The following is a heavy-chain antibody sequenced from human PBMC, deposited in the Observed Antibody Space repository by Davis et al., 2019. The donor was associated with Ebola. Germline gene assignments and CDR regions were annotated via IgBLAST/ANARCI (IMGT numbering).Heavy chain of an antibody. CDR2: ILPGDSDT. D-gene: IGHD1-26*01. CDR1: GYSFTSFW. Sequence: GESLKISCKGSGYSFTSFWIGWVRQPPGQGLEWMGAILPGDSDTRYSPSFQGQVTISADKSITTAYLQWSSLKASDTAMYYCARQGAPYSAPANWGQGTLVTVSS. CDR3: ARQGAPYSAPAN. V-gene: IGHV5-51*01. J-gene: IGHJ4*02.